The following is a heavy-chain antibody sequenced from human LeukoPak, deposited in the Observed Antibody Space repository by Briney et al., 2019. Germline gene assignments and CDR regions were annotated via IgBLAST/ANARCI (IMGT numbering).Heavy chain of an antibody. CDR3: TKVARNSSWPYFDS. CDR2: ISWDGGAT. Sequence: PGGSLRLSCAASRFTFDDYSIHWVRQPPGKGLEWISLISWDGGATYYADSVKGRFTVSRDKSKNSLSLQMNSVITEDTAFYYCTKVARNSSWPYFDSWGQGTLVTVSS. D-gene: IGHD3-22*01. CDR1: RFTFDDYS. V-gene: IGHV3-43*01. J-gene: IGHJ4*02.